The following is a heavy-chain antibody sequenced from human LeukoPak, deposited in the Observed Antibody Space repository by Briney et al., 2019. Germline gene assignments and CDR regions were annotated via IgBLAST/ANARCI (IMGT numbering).Heavy chain of an antibody. V-gene: IGHV4-38-2*01. CDR3: ARAVGDHLDY. CDR2: IYHSGST. Sequence: SETLSLTCAVSGYSISSGYYWGWIRQPPGKGLEWIRSIYHSGSTYYNPSLKSRVTISVDTSKNQFSLKLSSVTAADTAVYYCARAVGDHLDYWGLGTLVTVSS. CDR1: GYSISSGYY. J-gene: IGHJ4*02. D-gene: IGHD2-21*01.